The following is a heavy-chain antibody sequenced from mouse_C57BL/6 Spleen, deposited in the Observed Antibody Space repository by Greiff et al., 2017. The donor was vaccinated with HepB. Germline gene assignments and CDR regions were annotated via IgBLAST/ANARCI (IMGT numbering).Heavy chain of an antibody. CDR2: IDPSDSYT. J-gene: IGHJ4*01. D-gene: IGHD2-4*01. CDR1: GYTFTSYW. V-gene: IGHV1-50*01. CDR3: ARRGYDYDRGYAMDY. Sequence: VQLKQPGAELVKPGASVKLSCKASGYTFTSYWMQWVKQRPGQGLEWIGEIDPSDSYTNYNQKFKGKATLTVDTSSSTAYMQLSSLTSEDSAVYYCARRGYDYDRGYAMDYWGQGTSVTVSS.